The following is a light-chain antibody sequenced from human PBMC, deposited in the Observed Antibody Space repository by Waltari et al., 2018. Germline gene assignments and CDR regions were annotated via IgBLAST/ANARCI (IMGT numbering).Light chain of an antibody. Sequence: EIVLTQSPDTLSLSPGERATLSSRASQSISTYLAWHQQKPGQAPGLLIYDASNRAPGIPARFSGSGAGTDFTLTISSLETEDFAVYYCQHRSNWPVTFGQGTKVEIK. CDR3: QHRSNWPVT. CDR1: QSISTY. CDR2: DAS. J-gene: IGKJ1*01. V-gene: IGKV3-11*01.